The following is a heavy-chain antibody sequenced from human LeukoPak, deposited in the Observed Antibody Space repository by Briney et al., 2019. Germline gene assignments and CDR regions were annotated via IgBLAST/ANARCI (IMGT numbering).Heavy chain of an antibody. CDR2: ISAYNGNT. J-gene: IGHJ5*02. D-gene: IGHD2-2*02. V-gene: IGHV1-18*03. CDR3: AWVPAAIRGNWFDP. Sequence: GASVKVSCKASGYTFTSYGISWVRQAPGQGLERMRWISAYNGNTNYAQKLQGRVTMTTDTSTSTDYMELRSLRSDDMAVYYCAWVPAAIRGNWFDPWGQGTMVTVYS. CDR1: GYTFTSYG.